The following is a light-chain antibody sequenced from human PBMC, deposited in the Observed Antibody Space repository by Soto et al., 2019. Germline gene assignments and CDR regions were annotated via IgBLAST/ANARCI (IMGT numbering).Light chain of an antibody. CDR1: QSISSH. J-gene: IGKJ1*01. V-gene: IGKV1-39*01. CDR3: QQSYSNPRT. CDR2: GAS. Sequence: DIQMTQSPSSLSASVGDRVTITCRASQSISSHLYWYQQKPGKAPKLLIYGASSLHSGVPSRFGGSGSGTDFTLTISSLQPEDFATYFCQQSYSNPRTFGQGTKVDIK.